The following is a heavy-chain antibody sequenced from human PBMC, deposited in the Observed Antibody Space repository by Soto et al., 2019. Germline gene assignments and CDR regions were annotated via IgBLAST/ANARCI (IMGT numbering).Heavy chain of an antibody. J-gene: IGHJ2*01. V-gene: IGHV4-59*01. Sequence: QVQLQESGPGLVKPSETLSLTCTVSGGSINSYYWSWIRQPPGKALEWIGYIYYSGGPNYNPSLESQVTISQARSKNQLSLRLASVTAADTAVYYCARGSVAQYWYFDLWGRGTLVTVSS. D-gene: IGHD6-19*01. CDR2: IYYSGGP. CDR1: GGSINSYY. CDR3: ARGSVAQYWYFDL.